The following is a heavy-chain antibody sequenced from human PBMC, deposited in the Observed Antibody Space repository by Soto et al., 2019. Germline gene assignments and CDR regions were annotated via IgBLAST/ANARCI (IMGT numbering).Heavy chain of an antibody. CDR1: GGTFSSYA. V-gene: IGHV1-69*01. J-gene: IGHJ5*02. Sequence: QVQLVQSGAEVKKPGSSVKVSCKASGGTFSSYAISWVRQAPGQGLEWMGGIIPIFGTANYAQKFQGRVTITADESPSTAYMELSSLRSEDTAVYYCAGTQLLDYGGNQRGWFDPWGQGTLVTVSS. CDR2: IIPIFGTA. D-gene: IGHD4-17*01. CDR3: AGTQLLDYGGNQRGWFDP.